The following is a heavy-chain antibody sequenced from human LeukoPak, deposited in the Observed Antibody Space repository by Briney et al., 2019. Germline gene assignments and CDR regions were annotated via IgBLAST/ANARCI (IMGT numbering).Heavy chain of an antibody. D-gene: IGHD3-10*01. J-gene: IGHJ4*02. V-gene: IGHV3-66*01. CDR2: IYSGSNT. CDR1: GFTVSDNY. CDR3: AREKGILELIY. Sequence: GGSLRLSCAASGFTVSDNYMSWVRQAREKGLEWVSVIYSGSNTYYADSVKGRFTISRDNSKNTLYLQMNSLRAEDTAVYYCAREKGILELIYWGQGTLVTVSS.